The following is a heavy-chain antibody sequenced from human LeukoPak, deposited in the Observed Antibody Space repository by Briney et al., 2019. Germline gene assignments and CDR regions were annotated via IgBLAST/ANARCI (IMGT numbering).Heavy chain of an antibody. Sequence: GGSLRLSCEASGFTFTSDAMNWVRQAPGKGLEWVSSTVSRGTTQYADSVKGRFTVSRDTSKNTLYLQINSLRADDTAVYYCAKCSTSAYTTGWCNWIDPWAREPWSPSP. D-gene: IGHD6-19*01. CDR2: TVSRGTT. CDR1: GFTFTSDA. J-gene: IGHJ5*02. CDR3: AKCSTSAYTTGWCNWIDP. V-gene: IGHV3-23*01.